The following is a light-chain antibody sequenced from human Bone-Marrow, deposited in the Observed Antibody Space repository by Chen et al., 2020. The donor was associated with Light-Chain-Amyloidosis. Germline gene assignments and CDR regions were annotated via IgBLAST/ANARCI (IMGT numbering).Light chain of an antibody. CDR2: DDS. Sequence: SYVLTQPSSGTVPPGQMATIACGGNNIGSTSVHWYQQRPGHAPLLVVYDDSDRPSGIPERLAGSNSDNTATLTISRVEAGDEADYYCQVWDRSSDRPMFGGGTKLTVL. CDR1: NIGSTS. CDR3: QVWDRSSDRPM. V-gene: IGLV3-21*02. J-gene: IGLJ3*02.